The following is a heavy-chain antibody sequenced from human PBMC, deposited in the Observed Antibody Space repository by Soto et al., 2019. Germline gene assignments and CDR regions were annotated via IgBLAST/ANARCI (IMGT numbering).Heavy chain of an antibody. CDR2: ISAYNGNT. V-gene: IGHV1-18*01. Sequence: QVHLVQSGAEVKKPGASVKVSCKASGYTFTSYGINWLRQAPGQGLEWMGWISAYNGNTNYAQNLQGRVTMTTDTSTSTAYMELRSLRSDDTAGYYCARLRYYYDSSGYPSDYWGQGTLVTVSS. D-gene: IGHD3-22*01. CDR3: ARLRYYYDSSGYPSDY. CDR1: GYTFTSYG. J-gene: IGHJ4*02.